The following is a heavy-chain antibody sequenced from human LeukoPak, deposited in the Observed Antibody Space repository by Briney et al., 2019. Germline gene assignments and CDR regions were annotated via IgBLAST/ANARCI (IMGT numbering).Heavy chain of an antibody. Sequence: AVKVSCKASGCTFSSYAISWVRQAPGQGLEWMGRIIPIFGTANYVQKFQGRVTITTDESKSTAYMELSSLRSEDTAVYYCARDRGVRGVIIPYYFDYWGQGTLVTVSS. D-gene: IGHD3-10*01. CDR1: GCTFSSYA. CDR2: IIPIFGTA. V-gene: IGHV1-69*05. CDR3: ARDRGVRGVIIPYYFDY. J-gene: IGHJ4*02.